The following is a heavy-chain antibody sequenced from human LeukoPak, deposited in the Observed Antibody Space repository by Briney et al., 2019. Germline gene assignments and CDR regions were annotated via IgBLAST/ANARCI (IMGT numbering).Heavy chain of an antibody. J-gene: IGHJ6*04. CDR2: INSDGSST. D-gene: IGHD5-12*01. CDR3: ARAGYSGYERDYYGMDV. Sequence: GGSLRLSCAASGFTFSSYWMHWVRQAPGKGLVWVSCINSDGSSTSYADSVKGRFTISRDNAKNTLYLQMNSLRAEDTAVYYCARAGYSGYERDYYGMDVWGKGTTVTVSS. CDR1: GFTFSSYW. V-gene: IGHV3-74*01.